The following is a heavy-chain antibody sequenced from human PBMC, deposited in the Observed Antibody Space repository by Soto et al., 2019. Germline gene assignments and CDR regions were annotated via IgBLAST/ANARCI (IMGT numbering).Heavy chain of an antibody. CDR2: IGPSGSDT. V-gene: IGHV3-11*01. CDR1: GFTFSDYF. D-gene: IGHD1-7*01. Sequence: GGSLILSFASSGFTFSDYFLSWFRQAPGKGLEWLSYIGPSGSDTYYADSVRGRFTISRDISKNTLYLQRSSLRAEDTALYYCAKNQERELPRVIDFWGQGTLVTVSS. CDR3: AKNQERELPRVIDF. J-gene: IGHJ4*02.